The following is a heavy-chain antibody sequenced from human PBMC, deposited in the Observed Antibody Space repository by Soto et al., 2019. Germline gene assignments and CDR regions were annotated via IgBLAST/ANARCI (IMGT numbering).Heavy chain of an antibody. D-gene: IGHD2-15*01. Sequence: QEQLLQSGAEVRKPGSSVKVSCKASGGTFDNYAVSWVRQAPGQGLEWMGGIIPMFETVNYAQRFQGRLTIAADESTSTAYMEPTSLTSADTAIYFCAPGLRTGNYGMDVWGQGTTVTVSS. CDR3: APGLRTGNYGMDV. CDR2: IIPMFETV. CDR1: GGTFDNYA. V-gene: IGHV1-69*01. J-gene: IGHJ6*02.